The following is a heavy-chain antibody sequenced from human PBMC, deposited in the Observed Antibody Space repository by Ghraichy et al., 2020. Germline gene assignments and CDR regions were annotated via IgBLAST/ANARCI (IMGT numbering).Heavy chain of an antibody. V-gene: IGHV3-30*04. J-gene: IGHJ2*01. D-gene: IGHD2-8*01. CDR3: ARVLKGVLS. Sequence: GGSLRLSCAASGFTFSSYAMHWVRQAPGKGLEWVAVISYDGSNKYYADSVKGRFTISRDNSKNTLYLQMNSLRAEDTAVYYCARVLKGVLSWGRGTLVTVSS. CDR1: GFTFSSYA. CDR2: ISYDGSNK.